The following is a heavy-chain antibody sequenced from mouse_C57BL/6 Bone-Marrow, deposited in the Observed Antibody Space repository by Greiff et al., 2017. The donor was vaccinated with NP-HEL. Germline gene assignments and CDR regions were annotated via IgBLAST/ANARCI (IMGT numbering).Heavy chain of an antibody. CDR1: GYAFSSSW. Sequence: VQLQESGAELVKPGASVKMSCTASGYAFSSSWMNWVKQRPGKGLEWIGRIYPGDGDTNYNGKFKGKATLTADKSSSTAYMQLSSLTSEDTAVDVYARGGNYDYFDYWGQGTTLTVSS. J-gene: IGHJ2*01. D-gene: IGHD2-1*01. V-gene: IGHV1-82*01. CDR2: IYPGDGDT. CDR3: ARGGNYDYFDY.